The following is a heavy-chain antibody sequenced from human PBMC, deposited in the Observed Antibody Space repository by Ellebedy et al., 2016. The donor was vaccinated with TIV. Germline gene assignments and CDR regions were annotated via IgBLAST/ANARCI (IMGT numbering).Heavy chain of an antibody. V-gene: IGHV3-7*03. J-gene: IGHJ4*02. CDR2: IKQDGSLR. CDR3: ARWSLPFDY. Sequence: GESLKISXAASGFTFSDYWMNWVRQAPGKGLEWAANIKQDGSLRYYVDSVRGRFTISRDNAQNSLYLQMNSLRAEDTAVYYCARWSLPFDYWGQGALVTVSS. CDR1: GFTFSDYW. D-gene: IGHD1-26*01.